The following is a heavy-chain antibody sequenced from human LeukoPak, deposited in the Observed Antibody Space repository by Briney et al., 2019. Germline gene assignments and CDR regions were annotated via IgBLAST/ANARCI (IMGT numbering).Heavy chain of an antibody. CDR2: ISYDGSNK. CDR3: ARDWWNDY. D-gene: IGHD2-15*01. J-gene: IGHJ4*02. V-gene: IGHV3-30*04. Sequence: PGRSLRLSCAASGFTFSSFAMHWVRQAPGKGLEWVAVISYDGSNKYYADSVKGRFTVPRDNSKNTLYLQMNSLRAEDTAVYYCARDWWNDYWGQGTLVTVSS. CDR1: GFTFSSFA.